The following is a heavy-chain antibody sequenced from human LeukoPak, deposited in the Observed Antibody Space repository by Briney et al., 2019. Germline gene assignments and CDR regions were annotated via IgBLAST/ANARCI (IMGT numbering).Heavy chain of an antibody. Sequence: ASVKVSCKASGGTFSSYAISWVRQAPGQGLEWMGGIIPIFGTANYAQKFQGRVTITTDESTSTAYTELSSLRSEDTAVYYCARALTSGYYFDYWGQGTLVTVSS. V-gene: IGHV1-69*05. D-gene: IGHD1-14*01. CDR2: IIPIFGTA. CDR1: GGTFSSYA. CDR3: ARALTSGYYFDY. J-gene: IGHJ4*02.